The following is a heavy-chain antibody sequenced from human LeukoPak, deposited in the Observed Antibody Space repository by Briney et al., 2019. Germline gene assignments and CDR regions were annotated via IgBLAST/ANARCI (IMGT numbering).Heavy chain of an antibody. CDR1: GFTFSSYA. Sequence: GGSLRLSCAASGFTFSSYAMHWVRQAPGKGLEWVAVISYDGSNKYYADSVKGRFTISRDNSKNTLYLQMNSLRAKDTAVYYCAKDGRGCSSTSCYYYYMDVWGKGTTVTVSS. V-gene: IGHV3-30*04. CDR2: ISYDGSNK. J-gene: IGHJ6*03. D-gene: IGHD2-2*01. CDR3: AKDGRGCSSTSCYYYYMDV.